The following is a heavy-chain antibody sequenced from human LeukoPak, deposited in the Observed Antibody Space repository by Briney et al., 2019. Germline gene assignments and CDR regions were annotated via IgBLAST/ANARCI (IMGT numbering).Heavy chain of an antibody. Sequence: GGSLRLSCAASGFTFSTYSMNWVRQAPGKGLEWVSSISSGSRYIYYADSVKGRFTISRDNAKNSLYLQMNSLRAEDTAVYYCARCSGGSCYHSYDYWGQGTLVTVSS. CDR2: ISSGSRYI. J-gene: IGHJ4*02. V-gene: IGHV3-21*01. CDR3: ARCSGGSCYHSYDY. D-gene: IGHD2-15*01. CDR1: GFTFSTYS.